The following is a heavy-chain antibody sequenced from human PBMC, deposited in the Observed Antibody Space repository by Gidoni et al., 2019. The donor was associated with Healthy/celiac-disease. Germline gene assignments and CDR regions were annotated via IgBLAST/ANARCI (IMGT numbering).Heavy chain of an antibody. J-gene: IGHJ4*02. V-gene: IGHV3-30*04. CDR1: GFTFSSYA. Sequence: QVQLVESGGGVVQPGRSLRLSCAASGFTFSSYAMHWVRPAPGKGLEWVAVISYDGSNKYYADSVKGRFTISRDNSKNTLYLQMNSLRAEDTAVYYCAREGPELLRWNYFDYWGQGTLVTVSS. CDR3: AREGPELLRWNYFDY. CDR2: ISYDGSNK. D-gene: IGHD1-26*01.